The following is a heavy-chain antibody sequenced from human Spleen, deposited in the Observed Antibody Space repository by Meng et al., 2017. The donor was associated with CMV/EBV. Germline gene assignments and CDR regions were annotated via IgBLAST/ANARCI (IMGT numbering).Heavy chain of an antibody. CDR3: AKAGTVTTYPFDY. V-gene: IGHV3-53*01. CDR1: GFTVSLNY. CDR2: IYSGGST. Sequence: GESLKISCTASGFTVSLNYMSWVRQAPGKGLEWVSVIYSGGSTYYADSVKGRFTISRDNSRNTLYLQMNSLRAEDTAVYYCAKAGTVTTYPFDYWGPGTLVTVSS. D-gene: IGHD4-11*01. J-gene: IGHJ4*02.